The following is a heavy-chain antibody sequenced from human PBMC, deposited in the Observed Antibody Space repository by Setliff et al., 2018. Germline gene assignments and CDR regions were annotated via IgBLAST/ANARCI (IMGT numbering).Heavy chain of an antibody. D-gene: IGHD3-10*01. Sequence: LSLTCTVSGGSISSGNYYWSWIRQPAGKGLEWIGHIQTSGTTNYNPSLKSRVTISVDTSKNQFSLKLSAVTAADTAVYYCARHKSNGSGGYPSLYMDVWGKGIMVTVSS. CDR3: ARHKSNGSGGYPSLYMDV. CDR2: IQTSGTT. CDR1: GGSISSGNYY. V-gene: IGHV4-61*09. J-gene: IGHJ6*03.